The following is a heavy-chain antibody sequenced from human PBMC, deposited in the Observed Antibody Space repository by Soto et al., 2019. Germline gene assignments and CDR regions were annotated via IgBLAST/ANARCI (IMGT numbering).Heavy chain of an antibody. CDR3: ARWWSGSRQGFDP. Sequence: HVQLQESGPGLVKPSQTLSLTCTVSGGSISSGDYYWSWIRQHPVKGLEWIGYIYYSGSTYYNPSRKSRVTISVDTSKNQCSLKLSSVTAADTAVYYCARWWSGSRQGFDPWGQGTLVTVSS. V-gene: IGHV4-31*03. D-gene: IGHD3-3*01. CDR2: IYYSGST. J-gene: IGHJ5*02. CDR1: GGSISSGDYY.